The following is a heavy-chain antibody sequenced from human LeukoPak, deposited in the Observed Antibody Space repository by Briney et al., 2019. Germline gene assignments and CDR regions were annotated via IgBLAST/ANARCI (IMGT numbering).Heavy chain of an antibody. Sequence: PGGSLRLSCAASRFTFSTYWMSWVRQAPGKGLEWVANIKQDGNEKYYVDSVKGRFTISRDNAKNSLYLQMNSLRVEDTAVYYCARDYHGHFEYWGQGDLVTVSS. D-gene: IGHD2-2*01. CDR1: RFTFSTYW. J-gene: IGHJ4*02. CDR3: ARDYHGHFEY. CDR2: IKQDGNEK. V-gene: IGHV3-7*05.